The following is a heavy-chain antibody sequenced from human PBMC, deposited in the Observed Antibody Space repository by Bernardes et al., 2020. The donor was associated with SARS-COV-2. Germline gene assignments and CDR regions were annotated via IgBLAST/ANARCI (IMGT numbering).Heavy chain of an antibody. V-gene: IGHV4-39*02. D-gene: IGHD6-13*01. CDR3: ARDTSRWPHVAFDI. Sequence: SETLSLTCTVSGGSISSTGFYWAWIRQPPGKGLEWIGNIYYSGSTYYNPSLKSRVTISVDTSKNQFSLKLSSVTAADTAVYYCARDTSRWPHVAFDIWGQGTMVTVSS. J-gene: IGHJ3*02. CDR1: GGSISSTGFY. CDR2: IYYSGST.